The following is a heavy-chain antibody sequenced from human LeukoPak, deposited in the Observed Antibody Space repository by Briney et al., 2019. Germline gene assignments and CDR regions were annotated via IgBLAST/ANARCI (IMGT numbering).Heavy chain of an antibody. Sequence: GGSLRLSCAASGFTFPDAWMHWVRQAPGKGLEWVGRIKNRNRGRTTAYTAPVKGRFTISRDDSRDTVYLQMNSLKTDDTAVYYCVTDGGQLPYYFTYWGEGTLVTVSS. D-gene: IGHD3-10*01. CDR3: VTDGGQLPYYFTY. J-gene: IGHJ1*01. CDR1: GFTFPDAW. CDR2: IKNRNRGRTT. V-gene: IGHV3-15*01.